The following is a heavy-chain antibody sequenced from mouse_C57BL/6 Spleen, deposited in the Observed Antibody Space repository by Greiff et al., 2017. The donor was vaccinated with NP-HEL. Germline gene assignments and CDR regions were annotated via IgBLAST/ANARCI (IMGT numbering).Heavy chain of an antibody. CDR3: AKGGVVGPFDH. CDR1: GYSITSGYD. Sequence: EVQLQESGPGMVKPSQSLSLTCTVTGYSITSGYDWHWIRHFPGNKLEWMGYISYSGSTNYNPSLKSRISITHDTSKNHFFLKLNSVTTEETATYYCAKGGVVGPFDHWGQGTTLTVSS. V-gene: IGHV3-1*01. D-gene: IGHD1-1*01. J-gene: IGHJ2*01. CDR2: ISYSGST.